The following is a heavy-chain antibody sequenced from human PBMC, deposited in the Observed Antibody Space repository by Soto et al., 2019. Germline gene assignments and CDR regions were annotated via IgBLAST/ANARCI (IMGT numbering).Heavy chain of an antibody. J-gene: IGHJ4*02. Sequence: QVQLQESGPGLVKPSETLSLTCVVSGGSLSSYYWSWIRQPQGKGLEWIGYIYYSGGTNYNPSLKSRVTISVDTSKNQFSLKLSSVTAADTAVYYCARTWGSTTDYWGRGTLVTVSS. CDR3: ARTWGSTTDY. V-gene: IGHV4-59*01. CDR2: IYYSGGT. CDR1: GGSLSSYY. D-gene: IGHD3-16*01.